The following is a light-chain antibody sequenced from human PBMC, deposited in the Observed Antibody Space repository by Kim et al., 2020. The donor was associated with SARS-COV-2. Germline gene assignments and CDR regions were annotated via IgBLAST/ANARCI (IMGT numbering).Light chain of an antibody. Sequence: DIQMTQSPSSLSASVGDRVTITCRTSQRISSSLNWYQQKPGTAPKLLIYAASGLQSGVPSRFSGSGSGTDFTLTINGLQPEDFATYFCQQSYTFPRTFGQGTRWISN. CDR2: AAS. J-gene: IGKJ1*01. CDR1: QRISSS. V-gene: IGKV1-39*01. CDR3: QQSYTFPRT.